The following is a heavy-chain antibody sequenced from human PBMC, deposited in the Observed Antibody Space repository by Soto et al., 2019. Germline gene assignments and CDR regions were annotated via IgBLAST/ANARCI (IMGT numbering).Heavy chain of an antibody. D-gene: IGHD3-22*01. CDR1: GFTFSSYA. V-gene: IGHV3-23*01. J-gene: IGHJ3*02. CDR2: ISGSGGST. Sequence: EVQLLESGGGLVQPGGSLRLSCAASGFTFSSYAMSWVRQAPGKGLEWVSAISGSGGSTYYADSVKGRFTISRDNSKNTLYLQMNSLRAEDTAVYYCAKDIIVETNQPDDAFDIWGQGTMVTVSS. CDR3: AKDIIVETNQPDDAFDI.